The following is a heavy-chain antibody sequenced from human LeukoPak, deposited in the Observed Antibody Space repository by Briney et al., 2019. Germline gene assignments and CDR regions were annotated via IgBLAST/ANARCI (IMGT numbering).Heavy chain of an antibody. D-gene: IGHD6-13*01. V-gene: IGHV1-46*02. CDR3: ARGSSSPHYYYYYYMDV. J-gene: IGHJ6*03. CDR2: INPSDGAT. CDR1: GNTFNMYY. Sequence: ASVKVSCKASGNTFNMYYIHWVRQAPGQGLEWMGMINPSDGATTYAQRFQGRVTMTRDMSTTTVYMVLSSLRSEDTAVYYCARGSSSPHYYYYYYMDVWGKGTTVTVSS.